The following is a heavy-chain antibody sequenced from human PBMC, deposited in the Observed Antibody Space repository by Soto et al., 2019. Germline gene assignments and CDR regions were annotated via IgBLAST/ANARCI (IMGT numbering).Heavy chain of an antibody. J-gene: IGHJ6*02. CDR1: GYTFTSYY. V-gene: IGHV1-46*01. D-gene: IGHD2-2*03. CDR3: ARERGYCSSTSCSSYGMDV. Sequence: QVQLVQSGAEVKKPGASVKVSCKASGYTFTSYYMHWVRQAPGQGLEWMGIINPSGGSTSYAQKFQGRVTMTRDTSTSTVYMELSSLRSEDTAMYYCARERGYCSSTSCSSYGMDVWGQGTTVTVSS. CDR2: INPSGGST.